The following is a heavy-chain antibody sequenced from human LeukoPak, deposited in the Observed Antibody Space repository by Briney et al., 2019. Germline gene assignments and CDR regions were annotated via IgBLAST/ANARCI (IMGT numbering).Heavy chain of an antibody. CDR1: GFTFSSYA. D-gene: IGHD5-18*01. Sequence: GGSLRLSCAASGFTFSSYAMSWVRQAPGKGLEWVSAISGSGGSTYYADSVKGRFTISRDNSQNMVYLQMDSLRAEDTAVYYCAKRGGYSYGHFDYWGQGTLVTVSS. V-gene: IGHV3-23*01. J-gene: IGHJ4*02. CDR2: ISGSGGST. CDR3: AKRGGYSYGHFDY.